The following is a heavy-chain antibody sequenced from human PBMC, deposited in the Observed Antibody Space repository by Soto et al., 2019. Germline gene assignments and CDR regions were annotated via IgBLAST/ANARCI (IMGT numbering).Heavy chain of an antibody. J-gene: IGHJ4*02. Sequence: HGESLKISCQGSGYSFTNYWIGLVLQMPGKGLEWMGIIYPGDSDARYSPSFQGQVTMSADKSIRIAYLQWNSLKASDTAIYYCARHGGPDARGHLDFDYWGQGTLVTVSS. CDR2: IYPGDSDA. CDR3: ARHGGPDARGHLDFDY. D-gene: IGHD3-16*01. V-gene: IGHV5-51*01. CDR1: GYSFTNYW.